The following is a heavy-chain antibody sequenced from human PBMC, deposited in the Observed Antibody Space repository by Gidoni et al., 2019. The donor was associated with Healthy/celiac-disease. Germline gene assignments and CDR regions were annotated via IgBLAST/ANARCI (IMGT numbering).Heavy chain of an antibody. J-gene: IGHJ1*01. V-gene: IGHV3-53*01. CDR1: GFTVSSNY. CDR2: IYSGGST. Sequence: EVQLVESGGGLIQPGGSLRLSCAASGFTVSSNYMSWVRQAPGKGLEWVSVIYSGGSTYYADSVKGRFTISRDNSKNTLYLQMNSLRAEDTAVYYCATDYGGNSEYFQHWGQGTLVTVSS. CDR3: ATDYGGNSEYFQH. D-gene: IGHD4-17*01.